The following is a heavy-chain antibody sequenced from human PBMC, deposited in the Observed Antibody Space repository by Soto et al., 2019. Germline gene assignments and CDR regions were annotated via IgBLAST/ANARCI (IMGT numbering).Heavy chain of an antibody. CDR2: ISDTGVNT. CDR1: GFTFSSYA. Sequence: EVQLLESGGXLVQPGGSLXLSXAASGFTFSSYAMTWVRQAPGKGLEWVAAISDTGVNTFYADSVKGRFTISRDNSKNTLHLQMNSLRAEDTALYYCAKDAGSFDYWGQGTLVTVSS. V-gene: IGHV3-23*01. CDR3: AKDAGSFDY. J-gene: IGHJ4*02.